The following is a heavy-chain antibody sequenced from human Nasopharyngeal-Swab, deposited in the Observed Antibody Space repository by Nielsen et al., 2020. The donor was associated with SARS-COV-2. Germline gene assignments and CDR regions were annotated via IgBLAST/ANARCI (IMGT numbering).Heavy chain of an antibody. CDR3: ARAGIAVAAKNDY. CDR2: INPNSGGT. D-gene: IGHD6-19*01. Sequence: ASVKVSCKASGYTFTGYYMHWVRQAPGQGLEWMGRINPNSGGTNYAQKFQGRVTMTRDTSISTAYMELRSLRSDDTAVYYCARAGIAVAAKNDYWGQGTLVTVSS. J-gene: IGHJ4*02. CDR1: GYTFTGYY. V-gene: IGHV1-2*06.